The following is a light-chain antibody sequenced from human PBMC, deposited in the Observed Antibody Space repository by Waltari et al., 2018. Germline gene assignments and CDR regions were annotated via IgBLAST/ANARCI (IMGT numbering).Light chain of an antibody. J-gene: IGLJ1*01. V-gene: IGLV2-14*03. CDR2: DVS. CDR1: SSDVGGYNF. CDR3: SSYTSTNTYV. Sequence: QSALTQSASVSGSPGQSITISCTGTSSDVGGYNFVSWYQQHPGKAPNLLINDVSKRPSGVSNRFSGSKSGNTASLTISGLQAEDEADYYCSSYTSTNTYVFGTGTEVTVL.